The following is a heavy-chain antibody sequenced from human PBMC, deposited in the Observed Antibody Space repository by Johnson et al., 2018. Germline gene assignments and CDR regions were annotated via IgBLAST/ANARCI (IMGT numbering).Heavy chain of an antibody. D-gene: IGHD6-6*01. J-gene: IGHJ6*03. Sequence: QVQLVESGGGVVQPGRSLRLSCAASGFTFSSYAMHWVRQAPGKGLEWVAVISYDGSNKYYADSVKGRFTISRDNSKNTLYLKMNSLRAEDTAVYYCARDSLFNSMAARPLFYYYYYYMDVWGKGTTVTVSS. CDR1: GFTFSSYA. CDR2: ISYDGSNK. V-gene: IGHV3-30-3*01. CDR3: ARDSLFNSMAARPLFYYYYYYMDV.